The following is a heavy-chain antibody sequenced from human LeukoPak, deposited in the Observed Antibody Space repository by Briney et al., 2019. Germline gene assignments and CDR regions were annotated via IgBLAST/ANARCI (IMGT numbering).Heavy chain of an antibody. V-gene: IGHV3-74*01. D-gene: IGHD3-10*01. CDR1: GFNFKGNW. Sequence: PGGSLRLSCSASGFNFKGNWMHWVRQVPGKGLEWVSRINIDGDYTSYAESVRGRFTISRDNAKNSLYLQMNSLRAEDTAVYYCARDPSGTKDAFDIWGQGTMVTVSS. J-gene: IGHJ3*02. CDR3: ARDPSGTKDAFDI. CDR2: INIDGDYT.